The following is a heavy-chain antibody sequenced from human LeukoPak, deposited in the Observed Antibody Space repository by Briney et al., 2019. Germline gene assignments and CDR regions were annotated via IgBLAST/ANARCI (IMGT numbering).Heavy chain of an antibody. D-gene: IGHD1-1*01. CDR2: IYYSGST. V-gene: IGHV4-59*01. CDR1: GGSISTYY. CDR3: ARTTRAAPGAWFDP. J-gene: IGHJ5*02. Sequence: SETLSLTCTVSGGSISTYYWSWIRQPPGKGLEGIAYIYYSGSTNYNPSLKSRVTISIDTSKNQFSLRVNSVTAADTAGYYCARTTRAAPGAWFDPWGQGTLVTVSS.